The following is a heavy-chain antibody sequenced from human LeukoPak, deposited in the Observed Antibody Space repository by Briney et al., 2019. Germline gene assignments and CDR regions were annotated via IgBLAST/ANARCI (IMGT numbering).Heavy chain of an antibody. D-gene: IGHD1-26*01. J-gene: IGHJ6*02. CDR1: GFTFSSYG. CDR3: ARDRSGPYYYYGMDV. V-gene: IGHV3-21*01. CDR2: ISRSSSYI. Sequence: GGSLRLSCAASGFTFSSYGMHWVRQAPGKGLEWVSSISRSSSYIYYADSVKGRFTISRDSAKNSLYLQMNSLRAEDTAVYYCARDRSGPYYYYGMDVWGQGTTVTVSS.